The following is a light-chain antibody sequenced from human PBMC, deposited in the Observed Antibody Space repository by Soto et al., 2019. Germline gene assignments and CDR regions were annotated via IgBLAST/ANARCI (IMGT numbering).Light chain of an antibody. V-gene: IGKV1-39*01. CDR1: QSITSY. J-gene: IGKJ1*01. CDR3: QQTYSTPT. CDR2: AAS. Sequence: DIQMTQSPSSLSASVGDRVTITCRASQSITSYLNWYQHKPGKAPKLLIYAASSLHSGVPSRFSGSGSGTDFTLTINSLQPEDFATYYCQQTYSTPTFGQGTKVEIK.